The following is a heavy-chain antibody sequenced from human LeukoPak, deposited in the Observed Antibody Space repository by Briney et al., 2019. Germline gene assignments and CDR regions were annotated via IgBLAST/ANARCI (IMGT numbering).Heavy chain of an antibody. D-gene: IGHD4-11*01. Sequence: ASVKVSYKASGYTFTGYYMHWVRQAPGQGLEWMGWINPNSGGTNYAQKFQGRVTMTRDTSISTAYMELSRLRSDDTAVYYCASSPAPTTAWFDPWGQGTLVTVSS. CDR2: INPNSGGT. V-gene: IGHV1-2*02. CDR1: GYTFTGYY. J-gene: IGHJ5*02. CDR3: ASSPAPTTAWFDP.